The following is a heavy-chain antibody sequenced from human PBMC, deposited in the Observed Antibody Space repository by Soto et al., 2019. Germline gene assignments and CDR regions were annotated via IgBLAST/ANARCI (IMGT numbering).Heavy chain of an antibody. Sequence: NPSETLSLTCAVYGGSFSGYYWSWIRQPPGKGLEWIGEINHSGSTNYNPSLKSRVTISVDTSKNQFSLKLSSVTAADTAVYYCARARTTRITIFGVSFDYWGQGTPVTVYS. CDR3: ARARTTRITIFGVSFDY. CDR1: GGSFSGYY. J-gene: IGHJ4*02. D-gene: IGHD3-3*01. CDR2: INHSGST. V-gene: IGHV4-34*01.